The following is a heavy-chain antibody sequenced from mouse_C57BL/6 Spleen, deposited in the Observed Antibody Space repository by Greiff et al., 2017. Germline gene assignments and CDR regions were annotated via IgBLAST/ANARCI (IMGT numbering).Heavy chain of an antibody. J-gene: IGHJ4*01. CDR2: ISSGSSTI. CDR3: ASFYDYDEDGYAMDY. CDR1: GFTFSDYG. Sequence: EVQVVESGGGLVKPGGSLKLSCAASGFTFSDYGMHWVRQAPEKGLEGVAYISSGSSTIYYADTGKGRFTISRDNAKNTLFLQMTSLRSEDTAMYYCASFYDYDEDGYAMDYWGQGTSVTVSS. D-gene: IGHD2-4*01. V-gene: IGHV5-17*01.